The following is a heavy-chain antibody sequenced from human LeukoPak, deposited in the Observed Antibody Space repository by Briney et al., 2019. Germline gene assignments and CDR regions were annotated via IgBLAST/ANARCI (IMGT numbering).Heavy chain of an antibody. Sequence: GGLSLSYAASGFSFNDYTMNWVRQAPGKGREGGTGISVSDDSTYYAASVKGRFTMSRDNSNNILYLQMNSLRAEDTAVYYCAKDPYCSSTDCPYDYWGQGTLVTVSS. CDR3: AKDPYCSSTDCPYDY. D-gene: IGHD2-2*01. CDR1: GFSFNDYT. CDR2: ISVSDDST. V-gene: IGHV3-23*01. J-gene: IGHJ4*02.